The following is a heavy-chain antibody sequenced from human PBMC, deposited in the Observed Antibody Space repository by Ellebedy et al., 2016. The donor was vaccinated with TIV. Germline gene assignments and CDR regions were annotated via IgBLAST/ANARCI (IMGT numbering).Heavy chain of an antibody. D-gene: IGHD3-10*01. Sequence: GESLKISXAASGFTVSSNYMSWVRQAPGKGLEWVSVIYSGGSTYYADSVKGRFTISRDNSKNTLYLQMNSLRAEDTAVYYCASQGSDDRSIDYWGQGTLVTVSS. J-gene: IGHJ4*02. V-gene: IGHV3-53*05. CDR2: IYSGGST. CDR1: GFTVSSNY. CDR3: ASQGSDDRSIDY.